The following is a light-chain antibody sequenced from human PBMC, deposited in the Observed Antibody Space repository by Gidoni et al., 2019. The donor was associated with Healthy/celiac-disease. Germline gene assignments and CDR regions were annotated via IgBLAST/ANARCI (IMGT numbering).Light chain of an antibody. CDR3: CSYACSSTWV. CDR2: EGS. V-gene: IGLV2-23*01. J-gene: IGLJ3*02. CDR1: SSDVGRYHL. Sequence: QSALTHPSSVSGSPGQSITIPCTGTSSDVGRYHLVSWYQQHPGKAPKLMIYEGSKRPSGVSNRFSGSKSGNTASLTISGLQAEDEADYYCCSYACSSTWVFGGGTKLTVL.